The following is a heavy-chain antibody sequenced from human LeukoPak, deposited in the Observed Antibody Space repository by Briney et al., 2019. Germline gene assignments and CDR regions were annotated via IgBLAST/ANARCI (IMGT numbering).Heavy chain of an antibody. CDR1: GYTFTSYY. V-gene: IGHV1-46*01. CDR2: INPSGGST. CDR3: ARGLRTQEAFDI. Sequence: GASVKVSCKASGYTFTSYYMHWVRQAPGQGLEWMGIINPSGGSTSYAQKFQGRVTITTDESTSTAYMELSSLRSEDTAVYYCARGLRTQEAFDIWGQGTMVTVSS. J-gene: IGHJ3*02.